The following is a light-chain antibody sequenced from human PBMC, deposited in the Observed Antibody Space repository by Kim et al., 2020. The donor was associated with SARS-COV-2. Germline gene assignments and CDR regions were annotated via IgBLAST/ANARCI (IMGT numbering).Light chain of an antibody. V-gene: IGLV1-51*01. CDR3: GTWDSSLSAVV. J-gene: IGLJ2*01. CDR2: DND. Sequence: GQKGTITCSGSSSNIENNYISWYQQRPATAPKLLIFDNDKRPSGMPARLSGCESGTSATLGITGLQTGDEADYYCGTWDSSLSAVVFGGGTQLTVL. CDR1: SSNIENNY.